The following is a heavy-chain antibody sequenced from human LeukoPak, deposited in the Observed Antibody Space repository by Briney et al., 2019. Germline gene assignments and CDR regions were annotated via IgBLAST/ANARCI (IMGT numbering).Heavy chain of an antibody. CDR1: GYTFTSYY. Sequence: ASVKVSCKASGYTFTSYYMHWVRQAPGQGLEWMGIINPSGGSTSYAQKFQGRVTMTRDTSTSTVYMELSSLRSEDTAVYYCARVRDYYDSSGYAIDYWGQGTLVTVSS. D-gene: IGHD3-22*01. CDR3: ARVRDYYDSSGYAIDY. V-gene: IGHV1-46*01. J-gene: IGHJ4*02. CDR2: INPSGGST.